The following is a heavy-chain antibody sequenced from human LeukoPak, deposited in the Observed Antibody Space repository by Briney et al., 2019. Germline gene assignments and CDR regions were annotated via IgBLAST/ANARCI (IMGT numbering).Heavy chain of an antibody. CDR1: GFTFDDYA. D-gene: IGHD3-22*01. J-gene: IGHJ4*02. CDR3: ARDQYYYDSSGYYPYYFDY. CDR2: ISWNSGSI. Sequence: GGSLRLSCAASGFTFDDYAMHWVRQAPGKGLEWVSGISWNSGSIGYADSVKGRFTISRDNAKNSLYLQMNSLRAEDTAVYYCARDQYYYDSSGYYPYYFDYWGQGTLVTVSS. V-gene: IGHV3-9*01.